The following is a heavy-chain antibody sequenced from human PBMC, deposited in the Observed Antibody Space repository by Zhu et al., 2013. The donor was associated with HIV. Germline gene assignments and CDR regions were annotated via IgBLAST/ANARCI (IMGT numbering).Heavy chain of an antibody. CDR1: GFTFSSSS. CDR3: VVYMSGVPY. Sequence: EVQLVESGGGLVQPGGSLRLSCAASGFTFSSSSMNWVRQAPGKGLEWVGRSRSKVGGHTTEYAASVKGRFSISRDDSKNSLYLLMNSLNTEDTAMYLCVVYMSGVPYWGQGTLVTVSS. J-gene: IGHJ4*02. CDR2: SRSKVGGHTT. D-gene: IGHD3-10*01. V-gene: IGHV3-72*01.